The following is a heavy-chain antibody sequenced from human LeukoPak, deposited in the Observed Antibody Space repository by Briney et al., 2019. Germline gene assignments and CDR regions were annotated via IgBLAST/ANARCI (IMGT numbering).Heavy chain of an antibody. D-gene: IGHD6-6*01. V-gene: IGHV3-23*01. J-gene: IGHJ4*02. CDR2: TSGPGGSR. CDR3: AKKVGLVSAPLYYFDL. CDR1: GFTFSSYA. Sequence: GGSLRLSCAASGFTFSSYAMSWVRQAPGKGLEWVSATSGPGGSRDYADSVKGRFTISRDNSKNTLYLQMNSLKAEDTAIYYCAKKVGLVSAPLYYFDLWGQGTLVTVSS.